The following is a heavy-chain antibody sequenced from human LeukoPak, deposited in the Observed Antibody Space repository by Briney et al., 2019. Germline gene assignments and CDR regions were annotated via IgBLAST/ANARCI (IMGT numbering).Heavy chain of an antibody. CDR1: GFTFSSYG. V-gene: IGHV3-30*02. CDR3: AKGVGDSSSWYGFTFDY. CDR2: IRYDGSNK. Sequence: GGSLRLSCAASGFTFSSYGMHWVRQAPGKGLEGVAFIRYDGSNKYYEDPVKGRFTISRDNSKNTLYLQMHRLRAEDTAVYYCAKGVGDSSSWYGFTFDYWGQGTLVTVSS. D-gene: IGHD6-13*01. J-gene: IGHJ4*02.